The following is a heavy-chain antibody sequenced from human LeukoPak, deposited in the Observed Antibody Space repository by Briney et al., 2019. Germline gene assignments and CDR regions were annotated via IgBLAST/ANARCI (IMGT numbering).Heavy chain of an antibody. CDR2: IYYSGST. V-gene: IGHV4-59*01. Sequence: SETLSLTCAVYGGSFSGYYWTWIRQPPGKGLEWIGYIYYSGSTNYNPSLKSRVTISVDTSKNQFSLKLSSVTAVDTAVYYCARGYSSYYYYMDVWGKGTTVTVSS. D-gene: IGHD5-18*01. CDR3: ARGYSSYYYYMDV. J-gene: IGHJ6*03. CDR1: GGSFSGYY.